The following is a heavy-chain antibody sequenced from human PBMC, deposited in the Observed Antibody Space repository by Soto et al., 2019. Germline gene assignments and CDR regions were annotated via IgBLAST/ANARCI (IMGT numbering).Heavy chain of an antibody. CDR2: IIPIFGTA. CDR1: GGTFSSYA. CDR3: ASHSSLRGYCISTSCYGYYYGMDV. V-gene: IGHV1-69*12. J-gene: IGHJ6*02. D-gene: IGHD2-2*01. Sequence: QVQLVQSGAEVKKPGSSVKVSCKASGGTFSSYAISWVRQAPGQGLEWMGGIIPIFGTADYAQKFQGRVTITAEESTSTAYMELSSLRSEATAVYYCASHSSLRGYCISTSCYGYYYGMDVWGQWTTVTVSS.